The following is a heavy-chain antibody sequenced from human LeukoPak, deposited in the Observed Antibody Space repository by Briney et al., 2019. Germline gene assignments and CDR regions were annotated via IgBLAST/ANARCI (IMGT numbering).Heavy chain of an antibody. D-gene: IGHD6-13*01. Sequence: PGGSLRLSCAASGFTFDDYAMHCVREAPGKGLEWVSLISGDGGSTYYADSVKGRFTISRDNSKNSLYLQMNSLRTEDTALYYCAKPSSSWDPELDYWGQGTLVTVSS. J-gene: IGHJ4*02. V-gene: IGHV3-43*02. CDR1: GFTFDDYA. CDR2: ISGDGGST. CDR3: AKPSSSWDPELDY.